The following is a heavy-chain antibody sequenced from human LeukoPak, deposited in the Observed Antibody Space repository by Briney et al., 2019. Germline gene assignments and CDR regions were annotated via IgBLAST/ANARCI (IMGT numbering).Heavy chain of an antibody. D-gene: IGHD3-22*01. Sequence: GESLKISCKGSGYSFTTYWIGWVRQMPGTGLEWMGVIYPDDSHTRYSTSFQGQVTISADKSISTAYLQWSSLKASDTAIYYCARHPRNYYGSSGYYSHDTFDIWGQGTMVTASS. J-gene: IGHJ3*02. CDR2: IYPDDSHT. V-gene: IGHV5-51*01. CDR1: GYSFTTYW. CDR3: ARHPRNYYGSSGYYSHDTFDI.